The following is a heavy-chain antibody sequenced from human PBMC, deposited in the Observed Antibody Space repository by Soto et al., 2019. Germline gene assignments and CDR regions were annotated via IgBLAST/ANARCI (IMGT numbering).Heavy chain of an antibody. CDR2: ISAYNGNT. J-gene: IGHJ5*02. D-gene: IGHD3-3*01. CDR1: GYTFTSYG. CDR3: AREGVTIFGVVNNWFDP. V-gene: IGHV1-18*01. Sequence: GASVKVSCKASGYTFTSYGISWVRQAPGQGLEWMGWISAYNGNTNYAQKLQGRVTMTTDTSTSTAYMELRSLRSDDTAVYYRAREGVTIFGVVNNWFDPWGQGTLVTVSS.